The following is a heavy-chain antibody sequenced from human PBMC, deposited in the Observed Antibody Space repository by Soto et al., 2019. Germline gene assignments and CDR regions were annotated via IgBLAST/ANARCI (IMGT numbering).Heavy chain of an antibody. V-gene: IGHV3-33*01. Sequence: PGGSLRLSCAASGFTFSSYVMYWVRQAPGKGLEWVAVIWYDGSNKNYADSVKGRFTISRDNSKNTLYLQMNSLRAEDTAVYYCARGGGENYDFWSGPNIWGQGTLVTVS. D-gene: IGHD3-3*01. CDR2: IWYDGSNK. J-gene: IGHJ4*02. CDR3: ARGGGENYDFWSGPNI. CDR1: GFTFSSYV.